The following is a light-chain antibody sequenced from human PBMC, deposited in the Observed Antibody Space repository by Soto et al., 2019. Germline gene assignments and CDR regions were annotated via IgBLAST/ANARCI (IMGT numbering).Light chain of an antibody. J-gene: IGKJ4*01. Sequence: DIVLTQTPDSLAVSLGERATINCKSSQSVFYSSNNRNYLAWYQQKPGQPPKLLIYWASTRESGVPDRFSGSGSGTDFTLTIGSLQAEDVAVYYCQQYYSSPPLTFGGGTKVEIK. V-gene: IGKV4-1*01. CDR2: WAS. CDR1: QSVFYSSNNRNY. CDR3: QQYYSSPPLT.